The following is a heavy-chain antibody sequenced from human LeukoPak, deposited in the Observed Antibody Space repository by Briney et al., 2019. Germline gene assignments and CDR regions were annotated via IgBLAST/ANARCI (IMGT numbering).Heavy chain of an antibody. V-gene: IGHV3-11*04. CDR3: AREYYDSSGYYYFDY. J-gene: IGHJ4*02. Sequence: GGSPRLSCAASGFTFSDYYMSWIRQAPGKGLEWVSYISSSGSTIYYADSVKGRFTISRDNAKNSLYLQMNSLRAEDTAVYYCAREYYDSSGYYYFDYWGQGTLVTVSS. CDR2: ISSSGSTI. CDR1: GFTFSDYY. D-gene: IGHD3-22*01.